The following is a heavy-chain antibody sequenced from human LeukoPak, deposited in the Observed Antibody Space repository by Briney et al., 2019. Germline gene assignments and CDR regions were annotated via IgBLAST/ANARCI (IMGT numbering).Heavy chain of an antibody. D-gene: IGHD3-9*01. V-gene: IGHV1-2*02. J-gene: IGHJ4*02. Sequence: GASVKVSCKASGYTFTGYYMHWVRQAPGQGLEWMGWINPNSGGTNYAQKFQGRVTMTRDTSISTAYMELSRLGSDDTAVYYCARMDGTGYDILTGYYGWGVYYFDYWGQGTLVTVSS. CDR1: GYTFTGYY. CDR2: INPNSGGT. CDR3: ARMDGTGYDILTGYYGWGVYYFDY.